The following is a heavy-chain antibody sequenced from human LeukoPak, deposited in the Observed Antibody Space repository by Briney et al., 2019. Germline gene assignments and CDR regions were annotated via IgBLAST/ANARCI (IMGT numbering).Heavy chain of an antibody. V-gene: IGHV3-7*01. D-gene: IGHD3-22*01. CDR2: IKHDGSEK. Sequence: GGSLRLSCAASGFTFSTSWVTWVRQAPGKGLEFVANIKHDGSEKYYVDSVQGRFTISRDNAKNTLYLQMNSLRAEDTAVYYCAKDQDPYYYDSSGYYGYWGQGTLVTVSS. CDR1: GFTFSTSW. CDR3: AKDQDPYYYDSSGYYGY. J-gene: IGHJ4*02.